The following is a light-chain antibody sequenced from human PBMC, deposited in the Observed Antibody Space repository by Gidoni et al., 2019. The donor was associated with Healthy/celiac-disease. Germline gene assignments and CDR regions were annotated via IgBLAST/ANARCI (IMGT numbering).Light chain of an antibody. V-gene: IGKV3-11*01. J-gene: IGKJ5*01. Sequence: EIVLTQSPATLSLSPGERATLSCRASQSVSSSLACYQQKPGQAPRLLIYDASNRATGIPARFSGSGSGTDFTLTISSLEPEDFAVYYCQQRSNWPPITFGQGTRLEIK. CDR3: QQRSNWPPIT. CDR1: QSVSSS. CDR2: DAS.